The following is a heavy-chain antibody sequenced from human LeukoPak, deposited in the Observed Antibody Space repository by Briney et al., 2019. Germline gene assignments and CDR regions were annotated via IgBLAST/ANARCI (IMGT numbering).Heavy chain of an antibody. Sequence: GASVKVSCKASGYTFTSYGISWVRQAPGQGLEWMGWISAYNGNTNYAQKLQGRVTMTTDTSTSTAYMELRSLRSDDTAVYYCARDQFSGSYKARAADAFDIWGQGTMVTVSS. CDR2: ISAYNGNT. CDR3: ARDQFSGSYKARAADAFDI. D-gene: IGHD1-26*01. V-gene: IGHV1-18*01. J-gene: IGHJ3*02. CDR1: GYTFTSYG.